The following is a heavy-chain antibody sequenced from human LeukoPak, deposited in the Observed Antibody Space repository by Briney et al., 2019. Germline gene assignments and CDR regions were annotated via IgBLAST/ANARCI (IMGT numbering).Heavy chain of an antibody. V-gene: IGHV3-30*03. CDR2: ISYDGSNK. CDR1: GFIFNNYW. Sequence: GGSLRLSCAASGFIFNNYWMNWVRQAPGKGLEWVAVISYDGSNKYYADSVKGRFTISRDNSKNTLYLQMNSLRAEDTAVYYCAREEYYYDSSGYQNWFDPWGQGTLVTVSS. D-gene: IGHD3-22*01. CDR3: AREEYYYDSSGYQNWFDP. J-gene: IGHJ5*02.